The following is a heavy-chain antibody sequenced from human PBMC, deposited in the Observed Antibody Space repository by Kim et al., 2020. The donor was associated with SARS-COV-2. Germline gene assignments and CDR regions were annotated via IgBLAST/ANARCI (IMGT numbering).Heavy chain of an antibody. V-gene: IGHV4-34*01. CDR3: ARGRKVGNQPFDY. CDR1: GGSFSGYY. Sequence: SETLSLTCAVYGGSFSGYYWSWIRQPPGKGLEWIGEINHSGSTNYNPSLKSRVTISVDTSKNQFSLKLSSVTAADTAVYYCARGRKVGNQPFDYWGQGTLVTVSS. J-gene: IGHJ4*02. CDR2: INHSGST.